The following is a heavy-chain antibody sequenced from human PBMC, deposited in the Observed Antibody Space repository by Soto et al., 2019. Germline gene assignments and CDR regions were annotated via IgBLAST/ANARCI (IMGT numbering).Heavy chain of an antibody. J-gene: IGHJ1*01. CDR3: ASDPGIAAAGMVY. D-gene: IGHD6-25*01. CDR2: ISSSSSRI. Sequence: EVQLVESGGGLIQPGGSLRLSCAASGFSFNTYAMNWVRQAPGKGLEWISYISSSSSRIYYADSVKGRFTLSRDNAKNSLYLQMNSLRAEDTAVYYCASDPGIAAAGMVYWGQGTLVTVSS. V-gene: IGHV3-48*04. CDR1: GFSFNTYA.